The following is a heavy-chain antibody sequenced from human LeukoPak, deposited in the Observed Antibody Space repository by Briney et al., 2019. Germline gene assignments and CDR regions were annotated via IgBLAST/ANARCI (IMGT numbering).Heavy chain of an antibody. D-gene: IGHD6-13*01. CDR2: INHSGST. CDR1: GGSFSGYY. Sequence: SETLSLTCAVYGGSFSGYYWSWIRQPPGKGLEWIGEINHSGSTNYNPSLKSRVTISVDTSKNQFSLKLSSVTAADTAVYYCARDRQQLVFPYYYYGMDVWGQGTTVTVSS. V-gene: IGHV4-34*01. J-gene: IGHJ6*02. CDR3: ARDRQQLVFPYYYYGMDV.